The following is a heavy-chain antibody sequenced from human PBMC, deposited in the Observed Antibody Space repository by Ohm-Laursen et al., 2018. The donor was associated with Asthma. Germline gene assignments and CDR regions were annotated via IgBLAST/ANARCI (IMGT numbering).Heavy chain of an antibody. Sequence: ATVKISCKASGYTFTSYYIQWVRQAPGQGLEWMGIINPNGGSTFYARKFQGRVTMTRDTSTSTVYMDLRSLSSEDTAVYYCARVYCSGGSCYEVGDYWGQGTLVTVSS. V-gene: IGHV1-46*01. CDR2: INPNGGST. D-gene: IGHD2-15*01. J-gene: IGHJ4*02. CDR3: ARVYCSGGSCYEVGDY. CDR1: GYTFTSYY.